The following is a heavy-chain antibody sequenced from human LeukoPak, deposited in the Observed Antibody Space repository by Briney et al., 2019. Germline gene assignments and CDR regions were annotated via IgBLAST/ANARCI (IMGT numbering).Heavy chain of an antibody. D-gene: IGHD2-21*01. V-gene: IGHV4-59*01. J-gene: IGHJ2*01. Sequence: SETLSLTCTVSGGSIGRYYWSWIRQPPGKGLEWVGYVYYSGSTNYNPSLKSRVTISVDTSKNQFSLKLSSVTAADTAVYYCARVPGGDFDLWGRGTLVTVSS. CDR2: VYYSGST. CDR3: ARVPGGDFDL. CDR1: GGSIGRYY.